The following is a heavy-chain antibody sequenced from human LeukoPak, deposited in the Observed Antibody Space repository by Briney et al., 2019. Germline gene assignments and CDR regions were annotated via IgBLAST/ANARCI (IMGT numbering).Heavy chain of an antibody. D-gene: IGHD6-13*01. CDR2: IYSDNT. CDR1: GFTFSDYY. CDR3: ARGVTAAAGTS. V-gene: IGHV3-53*01. J-gene: IGHJ5*02. Sequence: GGSLRLSCAASGFTFSDYYMSWVRQAPGKGLEWVSFIYSDNTHYSDSVKGRFTISRDNSKNTLYLQMNSLRAEDTAVYYCARGVTAAAGTSWGQGTLVTVSS.